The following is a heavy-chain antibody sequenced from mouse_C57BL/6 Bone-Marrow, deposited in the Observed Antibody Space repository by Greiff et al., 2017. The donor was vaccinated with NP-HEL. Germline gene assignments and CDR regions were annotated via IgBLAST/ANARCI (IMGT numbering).Heavy chain of an antibody. V-gene: IGHV5-17*01. D-gene: IGHD2-1*01. Sequence: EVKLQESGGGLVKPGGSLKLSCAASGFTFSDYGMHWVRQAPEKGLEWVAYISSGSSTIYYADTVKGRFTISRDNAKNTLFLQMTSLRSEDTAMYYCARHGNYEGSMDYWGQGTSVTVSS. J-gene: IGHJ4*01. CDR1: GFTFSDYG. CDR2: ISSGSSTI. CDR3: ARHGNYEGSMDY.